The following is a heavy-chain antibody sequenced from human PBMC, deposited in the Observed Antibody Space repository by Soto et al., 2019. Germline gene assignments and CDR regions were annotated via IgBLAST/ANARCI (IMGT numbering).Heavy chain of an antibody. Sequence: QVQLVESGGGVVQPGRSLRLSCATSGFSFRSHAMHWVRQAPGKGLEWVAQIWFDGSKKNYADSVKGRFTISRDNSKNIFYVQMDDLRAEDTAVYYCSRDVQQLAPYTMDVWGQGTTVTVSS. CDR1: GFSFRSHA. D-gene: IGHD1-1*01. J-gene: IGHJ6*02. V-gene: IGHV3-33*01. CDR2: IWFDGSKK. CDR3: SRDVQQLAPYTMDV.